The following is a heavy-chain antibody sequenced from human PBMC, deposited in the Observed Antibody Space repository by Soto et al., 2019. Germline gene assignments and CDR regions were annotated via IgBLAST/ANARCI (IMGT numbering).Heavy chain of an antibody. Sequence: PSEPLSHTCDVAGGSLYSSNWWTWVRKTPGKGLEWIGEIHHSGSTNYNPTLKSRVTISADKSKNQFFLNLASLTAADTAMYYCTRRGGGGSGVFMIDWFDTWGQGTQVTVSP. CDR2: IHHSGST. V-gene: IGHV4-4*02. D-gene: IGHD3-3*01. CDR3: TRRGGGGSGVFMIDWFDT. CDR1: GGSLYSSNW. J-gene: IGHJ5*02.